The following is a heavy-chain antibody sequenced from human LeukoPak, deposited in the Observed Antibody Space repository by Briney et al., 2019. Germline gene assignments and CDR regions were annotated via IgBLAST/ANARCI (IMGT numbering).Heavy chain of an antibody. CDR1: GVSISSGGYY. CDR3: ARAYLDDSSGYYPHAFDI. Sequence: SETLSLTCTVSGVSISSGGYYWSWIRQHPGKGLEWIGYIYYSGSTYYNPSLKSRVTISVDTSKNQFSLKLSSVTAADTAVYYCARAYLDDSSGYYPHAFDIRGQGTMVTVSS. J-gene: IGHJ3*02. V-gene: IGHV4-31*03. CDR2: IYYSGST. D-gene: IGHD3-22*01.